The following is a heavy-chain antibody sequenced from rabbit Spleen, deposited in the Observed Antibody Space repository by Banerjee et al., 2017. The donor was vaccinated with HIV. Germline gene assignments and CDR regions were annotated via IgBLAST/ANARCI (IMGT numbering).Heavy chain of an antibody. CDR1: GLDFSSSYW. CDR2: IDVSGGSTT. D-gene: IGHD4-2*01. Sequence: QSLEEYGGDLVKPGASLTLTCKASGLDFSSSYWICWVRQAPGKGLEWIACIDVSGGSTTHYASWAKGRFTVSKTSSTTATLQMTSLTAADTATYFCARDAAGREDFNLWGPGTLVTVS. V-gene: IGHV1S40*01. J-gene: IGHJ4*01. CDR3: ARDAAGREDFNL.